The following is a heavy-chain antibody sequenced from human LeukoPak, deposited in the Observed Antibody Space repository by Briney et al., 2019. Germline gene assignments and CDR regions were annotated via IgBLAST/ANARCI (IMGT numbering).Heavy chain of an antibody. V-gene: IGHV1-69*05. CDR2: ITPIFGTA. CDR3: AREGFNYYDSSGEPWADY. Sequence: ASVKVSCKASGGTFSSYAISWVRQAPGQGLEWMGRITPIFGTANYAQKFQGRVTITTNESTSTAYMELSSLRSEDTAVYYCAREGFNYYDSSGEPWADYWGQGTLVTVSS. CDR1: GGTFSSYA. J-gene: IGHJ4*02. D-gene: IGHD3-22*01.